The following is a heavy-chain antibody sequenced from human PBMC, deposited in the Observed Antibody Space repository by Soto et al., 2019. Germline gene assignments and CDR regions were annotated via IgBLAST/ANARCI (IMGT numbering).Heavy chain of an antibody. J-gene: IGHJ6*02. CDR1: GFTFSSYG. Sequence: GGSLRLSCAASGFTFSSYGMHWVRQAPGKGLEWVAVIWYDGSNKYYADSVKGRFTISRDNSKNTLYLQMNSLGAEDTAVYYCARDRPRYCTNGVCPPGYGMDVWGQGTTVTVSS. D-gene: IGHD2-8*01. V-gene: IGHV3-33*01. CDR3: ARDRPRYCTNGVCPPGYGMDV. CDR2: IWYDGSNK.